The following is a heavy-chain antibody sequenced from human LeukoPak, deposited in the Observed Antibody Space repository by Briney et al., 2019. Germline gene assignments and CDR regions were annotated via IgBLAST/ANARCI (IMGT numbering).Heavy chain of an antibody. Sequence: SETLSLTCTVSGGSISSGSYYWSWIRQPAGKGLEWIGRIYTSGSTNYNPSLKSRVTISVDTSKNQFSLKLSSVTAADTAVYYCARVELAVAGETIDYWGQGTLVTVSS. D-gene: IGHD6-19*01. V-gene: IGHV4-61*02. J-gene: IGHJ4*02. CDR3: ARVELAVAGETIDY. CDR2: IYTSGST. CDR1: GGSISSGSYY.